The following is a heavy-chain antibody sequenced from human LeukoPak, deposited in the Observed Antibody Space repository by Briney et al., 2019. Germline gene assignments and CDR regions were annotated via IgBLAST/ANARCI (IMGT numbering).Heavy chain of an antibody. V-gene: IGHV3-11*06. CDR3: ARGRNYGRDASDY. CDR2: ISSSSSYT. J-gene: IGHJ4*02. CDR1: GFTFSGYY. D-gene: IGHD4-17*01. Sequence: GGSLRLSCGASGFTFSGYYMSWIRQAPGKGLEWVSYISSSSSYTNYADSVKGRFTISRDNAKNTLYLQMNSLRAEDTAVYYCARGRNYGRDASDYWGQGTLVTVSS.